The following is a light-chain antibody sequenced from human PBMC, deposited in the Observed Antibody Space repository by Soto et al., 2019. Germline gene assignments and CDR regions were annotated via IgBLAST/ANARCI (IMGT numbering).Light chain of an antibody. J-gene: IGLJ1*01. CDR3: SSYTSDSTNV. CDR1: STDIGGYNY. V-gene: IGLV2-14*01. CDR2: EVS. Sequence: QSALTQPASVSGSPGQSIAISCTGTSTDIGGYNYVSWYQHHPGKAPKLMIFEVSNRPSGVSNRFSGSKSGNTASLTISGLQAEDEAEYYCSSYTSDSTNVFGTGTKLTVL.